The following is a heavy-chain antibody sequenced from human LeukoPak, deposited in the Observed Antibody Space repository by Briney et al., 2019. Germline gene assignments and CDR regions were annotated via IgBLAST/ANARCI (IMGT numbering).Heavy chain of an antibody. CDR3: ARDPAPGEFDP. CDR2: INPNSGGT. V-gene: IGHV1-2*02. Sequence: ASVTVSFKASGYTFTGYYMHWVRQAPGQGVEWMGWINPNSGGTNYAQKFQGRVTMTRDTSISTAYMELSRLRSDDTAVYYCARDPAPGEFDPWGQGTLVTVSS. CDR1: GYTFTGYY. J-gene: IGHJ5*02. D-gene: IGHD1-1*01.